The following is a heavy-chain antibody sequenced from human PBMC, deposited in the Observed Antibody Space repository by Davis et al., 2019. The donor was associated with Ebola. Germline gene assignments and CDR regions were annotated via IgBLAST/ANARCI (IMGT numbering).Heavy chain of an antibody. D-gene: IGHD3-22*01. CDR1: GFTFNEYE. CDR2: ISDSGSSA. CDR3: ARDRYYDSTGYTHFFDY. Sequence: GGSLRLSCVASGFTFNEYEMNWVRQAPGKGLEWISYISDSGSSAYYTESVKGRFTISRDNAKNSLYLQMNTLRVEDTAVYSCARDRYYDSTGYTHFFDYWGQETLVTVSS. V-gene: IGHV3-48*03. J-gene: IGHJ4*02.